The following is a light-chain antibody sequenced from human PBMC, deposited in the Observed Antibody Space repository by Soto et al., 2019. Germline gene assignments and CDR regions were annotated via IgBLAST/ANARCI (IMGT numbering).Light chain of an antibody. V-gene: IGKV3-15*01. CDR1: QSVRSN. CDR3: LQYNNWPPYT. CDR2: GAS. J-gene: IGKJ2*01. Sequence: EIVLTQSPATLSLSPGERATLSCRASQSVRSNLAWYQQKPGQAPRLLIYGASTRATDIPARFSGSGSGTEFTLTISSLQSEDFAIYYCLQYNNWPPYTFGQGTKLEIK.